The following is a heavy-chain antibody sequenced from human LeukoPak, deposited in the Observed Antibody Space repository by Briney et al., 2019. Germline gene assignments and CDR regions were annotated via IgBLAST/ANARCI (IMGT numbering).Heavy chain of an antibody. J-gene: IGHJ4*02. V-gene: IGHV4-39*07. CDR3: ARTTYYYGSGSYGY. CDR1: GGSISSSSYY. CDR2: IYYSGST. Sequence: PSETLSLTCTVSGGSISSSSYYWGWIRQPPGKGLEWIGSIYYSGSTYYNPSLKSRVTISVDTSKNQFSLKLSSVTAADTAVYYCARTTYYYGSGSYGYWGQGTLVTVSS. D-gene: IGHD3-10*01.